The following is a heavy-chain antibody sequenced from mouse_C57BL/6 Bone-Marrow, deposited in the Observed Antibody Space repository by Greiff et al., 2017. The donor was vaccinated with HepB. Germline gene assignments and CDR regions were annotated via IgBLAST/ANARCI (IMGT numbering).Heavy chain of an antibody. CDR3: ARPDYYGVDY. V-gene: IGHV5-9*01. J-gene: IGHJ2*01. CDR1: GFTLSSYT. CDR2: ISGGGGNT. Sequence: EVHLVESGGGLVKPGGSLKLSCAASGFTLSSYTMSWVRQTPEKRLEWVATISGGGGNTYYPDSVKGRFTISRDNAKNTLYLQMSSLRSEDTALYYCARPDYYGVDYWGQGTTLTVSS. D-gene: IGHD1-1*01.